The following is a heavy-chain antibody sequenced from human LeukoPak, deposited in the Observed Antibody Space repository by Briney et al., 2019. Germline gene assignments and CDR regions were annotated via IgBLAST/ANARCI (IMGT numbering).Heavy chain of an antibody. CDR3: AREGAFQPLTPLFDY. Sequence: AEGSLRFSCTASGFTFSTYSMNWVRQAPGRGLEWVSYIPGRSATSDSGAMQYADSVKGRFTISRDNSKNTLYLQMNSLRAEDTAVYYCAREGAFQPLTPLFDYWGQGTLVTVSS. V-gene: IGHV3-48*01. D-gene: IGHD3-3*02. CDR1: GFTFSTYS. CDR2: IPGRSATSDSGAM. J-gene: IGHJ4*02.